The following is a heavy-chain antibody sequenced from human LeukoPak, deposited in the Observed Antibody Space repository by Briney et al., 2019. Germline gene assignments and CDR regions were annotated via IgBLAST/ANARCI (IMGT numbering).Heavy chain of an antibody. CDR2: ISGSGGST. V-gene: IGHV3-23*01. Sequence: GGSLRLSCAASGFTFSSYAMSWVRQAPGKGQEWVSAISGSGGSTYYADSVKGRFTISRDNSKNTLYLQMNSLRAEDTAVYYCAKAYYYDSSGPIDYWGQGTLVTVSS. CDR1: GFTFSSYA. CDR3: AKAYYYDSSGPIDY. J-gene: IGHJ4*02. D-gene: IGHD3-22*01.